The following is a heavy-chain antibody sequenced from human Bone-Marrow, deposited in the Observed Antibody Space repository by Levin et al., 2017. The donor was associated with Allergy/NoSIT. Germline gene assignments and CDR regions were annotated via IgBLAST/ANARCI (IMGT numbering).Heavy chain of an antibody. J-gene: IGHJ4*02. Sequence: GGSLRLSCAASGFTFSSYGMHWVRQAPGKGLEWVAVIWYDGSNKYYADSVKGRFTISRDNSKNTLYLQMNSLRAEDTAVYYCATDYGSGSYSDYWGQGTLVTVSS. CDR2: IWYDGSNK. CDR3: ATDYGSGSYSDY. CDR1: GFTFSSYG. D-gene: IGHD3-10*01. V-gene: IGHV3-33*01.